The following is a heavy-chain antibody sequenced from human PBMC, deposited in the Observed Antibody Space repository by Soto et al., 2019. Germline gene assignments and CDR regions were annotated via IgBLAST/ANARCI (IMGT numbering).Heavy chain of an antibody. CDR2: ISDSSSTI. V-gene: IGHV3-48*01. CDR1: GFTFSTYN. Sequence: EVQLVESGGGLVQPGGSLRLSCAASGFTFSTYNMNWVRQAPGKGLEWVSYISDSSSTIHYADSVKGRFTISRDNAKNSLYLQMNSLRAEATAVYYCARDDYPYYDDSSGYHFDYWGQGALVTVSP. CDR3: ARDDYPYYDDSSGYHFDY. J-gene: IGHJ4*02. D-gene: IGHD3-22*01.